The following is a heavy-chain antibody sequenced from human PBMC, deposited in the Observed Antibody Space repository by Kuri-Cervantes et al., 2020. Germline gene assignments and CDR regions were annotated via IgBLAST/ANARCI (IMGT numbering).Heavy chain of an antibody. CDR2: IGAGGDT. J-gene: IGHJ4*02. D-gene: IGHD6-19*01. V-gene: IGHV3-13*01. CDR3: AKDYPNRRLYQWLEWGYFDY. Sequence: GGSLRLSCAASGFTFGNSDMHWVRQATGKGLEWVSAIGAGGDTYYPGSVKGRFTISRDNSKNTLYLQMNSLRAEDTAVYYCAKDYPNRRLYQWLEWGYFDYWGQGTLVTVSS. CDR1: GFTFGNSD.